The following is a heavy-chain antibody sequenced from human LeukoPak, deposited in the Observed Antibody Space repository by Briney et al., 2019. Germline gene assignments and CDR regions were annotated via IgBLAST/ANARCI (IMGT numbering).Heavy chain of an antibody. D-gene: IGHD2-2*01. CDR2: ISSSSSYI. CDR3: ARDHRVAAAFDY. J-gene: IGHJ4*02. V-gene: IGHV3-21*04. Sequence: SGGSLRLSCAASGFTFSSYSMNWVRQAPGKGLEWVSSISSSSSYIYYADSVKGRFTISRDNAKNSLYLQMNSLRAEDTALYYCARDHRVAAAFDYWGQGALVTVSS. CDR1: GFTFSSYS.